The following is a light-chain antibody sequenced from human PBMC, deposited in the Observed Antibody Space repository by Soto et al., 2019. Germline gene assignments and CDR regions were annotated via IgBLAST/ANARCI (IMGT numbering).Light chain of an antibody. CDR2: DAS. J-gene: IGKJ1*01. V-gene: IGKV1-33*01. CDR1: QDISNY. Sequence: DIQMTQSPSPLSASVGDRVTITCQASQDISNYLNWYQQKPGKAPKLLIYDASNLETGVPSRFSGSGSGTDFTFTISSLQPEDIATYYCQQYDNLWTFGQGTKVDIK. CDR3: QQYDNLWT.